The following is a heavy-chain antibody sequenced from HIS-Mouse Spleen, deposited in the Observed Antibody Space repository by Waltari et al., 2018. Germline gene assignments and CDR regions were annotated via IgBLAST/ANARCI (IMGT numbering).Heavy chain of an antibody. Sequence: QVRLVESGGGVVQPGRYLRLSCAASGLTCSSCGMHWVRQAPGKGLEWVAVIWYDGSNKYYADSVKGRFTISRDNSKNTLYLQMNSLRAEDTAVYYCAKASGPNAFDIWGQGTMVTVSS. V-gene: IGHV3-33*06. CDR1: GLTCSSCG. J-gene: IGHJ3*02. CDR3: AKASGPNAFDI. CDR2: IWYDGSNK.